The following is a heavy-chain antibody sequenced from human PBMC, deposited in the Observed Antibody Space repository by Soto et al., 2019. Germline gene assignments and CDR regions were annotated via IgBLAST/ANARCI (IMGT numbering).Heavy chain of an antibody. Sequence: QVQLQESGPGLVKPSETLSLTCTVSGGSISSYYWSWIRQPPGKGLEWIGYIYYSGSTNYNPSLKSRVTISVDTSKNQFSLKLSAVTAADTAVYYCARDLRTTWGAFDIWGQGTMVTVSS. D-gene: IGHD1-26*01. CDR3: ARDLRTTWGAFDI. V-gene: IGHV4-59*01. CDR2: IYYSGST. J-gene: IGHJ3*02. CDR1: GGSISSYY.